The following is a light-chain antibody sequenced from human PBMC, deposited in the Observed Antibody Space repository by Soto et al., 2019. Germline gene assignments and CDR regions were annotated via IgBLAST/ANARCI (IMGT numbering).Light chain of an antibody. Sequence: PGERATLSCRASQSISSNLAWYQQKPGQAPRLLVYGSSSRATDIPDRFSGSGSGTDFTLTISSLQPDDFATYYCQQYTSYPWTFGQGTKVDIK. CDR3: QQYTSYPWT. V-gene: IGKV3D-15*01. CDR2: GSS. CDR1: QSISSN. J-gene: IGKJ1*01.